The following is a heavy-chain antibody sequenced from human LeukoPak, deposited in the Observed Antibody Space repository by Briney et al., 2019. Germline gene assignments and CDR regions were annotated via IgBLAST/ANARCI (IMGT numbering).Heavy chain of an antibody. Sequence: ASVKVSCKASGYTFTSYDINWVRQATGQGLEWMGWMNPNSGNTGYAQKFQGRVTMTRNTSISTAYMGLSSLRSEDTAVYYCARVFGGSGSYYNGYFDYWGQGTLVTVSS. CDR1: GYTFTSYD. J-gene: IGHJ4*02. V-gene: IGHV1-8*01. CDR3: ARVFGGSGSYYNGYFDY. D-gene: IGHD3-10*01. CDR2: MNPNSGNT.